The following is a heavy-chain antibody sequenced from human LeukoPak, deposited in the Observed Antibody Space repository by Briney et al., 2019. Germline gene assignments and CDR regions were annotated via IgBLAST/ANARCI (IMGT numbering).Heavy chain of an antibody. D-gene: IGHD3-10*01. CDR2: ISGSGGST. J-gene: IGHJ4*02. CDR3: AKFPLGSLWGDFDC. V-gene: IGHV3-23*01. CDR1: GFTFSTYA. Sequence: GGSLRLSCAASGFTFSTYAMSWVRQAPGKGLEPVSGISGSGGSTYYADSVKGRFTISRDNSQNTLYLQMNSLRGEDTAVYYCAKFPLGSLWGDFDCWGQGTLVTVSS.